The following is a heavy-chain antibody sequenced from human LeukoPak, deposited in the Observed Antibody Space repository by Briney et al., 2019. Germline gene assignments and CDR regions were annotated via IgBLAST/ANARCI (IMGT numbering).Heavy chain of an antibody. Sequence: ASVKVSCKASGYIFTNDDISWVRQAPGQGLEWMGWISAYNGNTKYAQKFQGRVTITRDTSASTAYMELSSLRSEDTAVYYCARDLGGHYGMDVWGQGTTVTVSS. CDR2: ISAYNGNT. J-gene: IGHJ6*02. CDR1: GYIFTNDD. D-gene: IGHD3-16*01. V-gene: IGHV1-18*01. CDR3: ARDLGGHYGMDV.